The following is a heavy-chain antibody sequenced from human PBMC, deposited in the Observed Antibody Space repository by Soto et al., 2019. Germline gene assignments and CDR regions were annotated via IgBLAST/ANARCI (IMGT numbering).Heavy chain of an antibody. Sequence: EVQLVESGGGLVQPGWSLRLSCAASGFTFSTYWMHWVRQPPGKGLVWVSRINNNGSNTAYADSVKGRFTISRDNAQSTLYLQMNSLRAEDTAVYYCASDPLIGTTDYGLDVWGQGTTVSVSS. V-gene: IGHV3-74*01. CDR1: GFTFSTYW. CDR3: ASDPLIGTTDYGLDV. J-gene: IGHJ6*02. CDR2: INNNGSNT. D-gene: IGHD1-7*01.